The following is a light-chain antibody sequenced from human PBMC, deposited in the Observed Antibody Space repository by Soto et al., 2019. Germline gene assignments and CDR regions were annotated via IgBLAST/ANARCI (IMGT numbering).Light chain of an antibody. Sequence: EILLAQSPATLPLSPGERATLSCRASQSVNNFLAWYQQKPGQAPRLLIFDASTRATGIPDRFSGSGSGTHFTLTISRLEPGDFAVYYCQHFGGTTFTFGQGTRLEI. J-gene: IGKJ5*01. CDR3: QHFGGTTFT. CDR1: QSVNNF. V-gene: IGKV3-11*01. CDR2: DAS.